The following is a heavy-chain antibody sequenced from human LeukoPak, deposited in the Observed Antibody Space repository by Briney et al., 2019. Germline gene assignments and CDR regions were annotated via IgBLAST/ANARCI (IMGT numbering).Heavy chain of an antibody. D-gene: IGHD1-1*01. J-gene: IGHJ3*02. Sequence: PSQTLSLTCTISGGSISSGGYYWSWIRQHPGKGLEWIGYIYYSGSTYYNPSLKSRVTISVDTSKNQFSLKLGSVTAADTAVYYCARDTGTGTAPRAFDIWGQGTMVTVSS. CDR2: IYYSGST. CDR1: GGSISSGGYY. V-gene: IGHV4-31*03. CDR3: ARDTGTGTAPRAFDI.